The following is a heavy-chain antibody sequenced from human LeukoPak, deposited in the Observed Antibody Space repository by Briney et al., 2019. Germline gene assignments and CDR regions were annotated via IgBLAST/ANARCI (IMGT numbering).Heavy chain of an antibody. CDR2: ISLDGANT. J-gene: IGHJ4*02. Sequence: GGSLRLSCAASGFTFDAYTMHWVRQAPGKGLEWVSLISLDGANTYYADSVKGRFTISRDNSKNSLYLQMNSLRTEDTAFYYCAKDIAHNADSHSWGQRTLVTVSS. CDR1: GFTFDAYT. CDR3: AKDIAHNADSHS. D-gene: IGHD1-1*01. V-gene: IGHV3-43*01.